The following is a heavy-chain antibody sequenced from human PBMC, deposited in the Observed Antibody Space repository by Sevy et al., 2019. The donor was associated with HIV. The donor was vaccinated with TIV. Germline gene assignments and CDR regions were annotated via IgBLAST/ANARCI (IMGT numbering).Heavy chain of an antibody. Sequence: ASVKVSCKASGYTFTAYYIHWVRQAPGQGPEWMGWMRPNSGEVGYAQKFQGRVTMTRNISITTAYMELGRLRFDDTAVYYCAQGYYFTYWGQGTVVTVSS. CDR2: MRPNSGEV. CDR3: AQGYYFTY. D-gene: IGHD3-22*01. J-gene: IGHJ4*02. V-gene: IGHV1-8*02. CDR1: GYTFTAYY.